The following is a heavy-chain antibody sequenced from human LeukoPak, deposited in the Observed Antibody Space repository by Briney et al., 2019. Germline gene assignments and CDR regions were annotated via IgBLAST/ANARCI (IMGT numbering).Heavy chain of an antibody. J-gene: IGHJ6*02. CDR3: ARGHYGMDV. V-gene: IGHV3-7*01. CDR1: GFTFSDSW. CDR2: INQDESDK. Sequence: PGGSLRLSCAASGFTFSDSWMTWARQAPGKGLEWVANINQDESDKYYADSVKGRFTISRDNAKNSLYVQMNSLRVEDTAVYYCARGHYGMDVWGQGTTVTVSS.